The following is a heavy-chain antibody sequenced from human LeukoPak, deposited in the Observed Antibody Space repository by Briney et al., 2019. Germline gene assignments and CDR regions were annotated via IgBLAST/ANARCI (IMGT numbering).Heavy chain of an antibody. D-gene: IGHD1-26*01. J-gene: IGHJ4*02. CDR3: AKAPEASGFYSGSYFDY. Sequence: GGSLRLSCAASGFTFSSYAMSWVRQAPGKGLEWVSAISGSGGSTYYADSVKGRFTISRDNSKNTLYLQMNSLRAEDTAVYYCAKAPEASGFYSGSYFDYWGQGTLVTVSS. CDR2: ISGSGGST. CDR1: GFTFSSYA. V-gene: IGHV3-23*01.